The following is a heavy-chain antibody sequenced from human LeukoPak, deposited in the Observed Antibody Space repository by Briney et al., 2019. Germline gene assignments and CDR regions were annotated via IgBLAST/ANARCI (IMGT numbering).Heavy chain of an antibody. V-gene: IGHV1-69*13. D-gene: IGHD2-2*01. CDR2: IIPIFGTA. CDR3: ARKRYCSSTSCSQTLYNWFDP. J-gene: IGHJ5*02. Sequence: SVKVSCKASGGTFSSYAISWVRQAPGQGLEWMGGIIPIFGTANYAQKFQGRVTITADESTSTAYMELSSLRSEDTAVYYCARKRYCSSTSCSQTLYNWFDPWGQGTLVTVSS. CDR1: GGTFSSYA.